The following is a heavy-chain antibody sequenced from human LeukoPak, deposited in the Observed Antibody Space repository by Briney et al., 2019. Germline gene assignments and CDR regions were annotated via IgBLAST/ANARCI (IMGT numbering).Heavy chain of an antibody. CDR1: XFTFXDYY. CDR2: ISSSGSTI. V-gene: IGHV3-11*04. D-gene: IGHD3-22*01. Sequence: CAXSXFTFXDYYMSWIRQAPGKGLEWVSYISSSGSTIYYADSVKGRFTISRDNSKNTLYLQMNNLRAEDTAVNYCXXXXXXFNYYPYYFDYWGQGTLVTVSS. J-gene: IGHJ4*02. CDR3: XXXXXXFNYYPYYFDY.